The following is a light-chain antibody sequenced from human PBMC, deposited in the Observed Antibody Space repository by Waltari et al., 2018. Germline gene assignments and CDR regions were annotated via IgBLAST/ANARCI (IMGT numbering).Light chain of an antibody. Sequence: DIQMTQSPSNLSASVGDRVTITCRASQSISSWLAWYQQKPGKAPKLLIYKASSLESGVPSRFSGSGSGTEVTLTISSLQPDDFATYYCQQYNSPSYTFGQGTKLEIK. CDR1: QSISSW. CDR3: QQYNSPSYT. J-gene: IGKJ2*01. CDR2: KAS. V-gene: IGKV1-5*03.